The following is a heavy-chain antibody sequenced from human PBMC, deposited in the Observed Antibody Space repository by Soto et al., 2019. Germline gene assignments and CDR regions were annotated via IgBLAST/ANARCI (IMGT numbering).Heavy chain of an antibody. V-gene: IGHV4-38-2*02. D-gene: IGHD4-17*01. CDR3: ARDSYGGNSNFDI. CDR2: IYHSGST. J-gene: IGHJ3*02. Sequence: SETLSLTCTVSGYSITSGYYWGFIRQPPGKGLEWIGSIYHSGSTYYNPSLKSRVTISVDTSNNQFSLKLSSVTAADTAVYYCARDSYGGNSNFDIWGQGTMVTVSS. CDR1: GYSITSGYY.